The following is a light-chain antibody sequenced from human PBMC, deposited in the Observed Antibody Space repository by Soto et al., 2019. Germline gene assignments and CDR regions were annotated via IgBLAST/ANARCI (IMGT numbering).Light chain of an antibody. CDR2: KAS. V-gene: IGKV1-5*03. CDR1: QSVSDW. Sequence: DIQMTQSPSILSASVGDRVTITCRASQSVSDWLAWYQQKPGKAPKLLIYKASSLESGVPARFSGSGSGTEFTLTISSLRADDFATYYCQQYDSYSTWTFGQGTKVDIK. J-gene: IGKJ1*01. CDR3: QQYDSYSTWT.